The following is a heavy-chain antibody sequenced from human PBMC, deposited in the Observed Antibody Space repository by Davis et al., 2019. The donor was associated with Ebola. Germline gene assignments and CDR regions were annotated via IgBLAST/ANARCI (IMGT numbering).Heavy chain of an antibody. CDR2: IWYDGSNK. V-gene: IGHV3-33*08. D-gene: IGHD4-17*01. CDR3: ARHDYGDSHFDY. J-gene: IGHJ4*02. CDR1: GFTFSSYS. Sequence: GGSLRLSCAASGFTFSSYSMNWVRQAPGKGLEWVAVIWYDGSNKYYADSVKGRFTISRDNSKNTLYLQMNSLRAEDTAVYYCARHDYGDSHFDYWGQGTLVTVSS.